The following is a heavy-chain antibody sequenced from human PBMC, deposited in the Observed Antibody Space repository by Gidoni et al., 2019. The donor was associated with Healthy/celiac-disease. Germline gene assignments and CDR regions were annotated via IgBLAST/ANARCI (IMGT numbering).Heavy chain of an antibody. CDR2: ISWNSCSI. V-gene: IGHV3-9*01. J-gene: IGHJ4*02. D-gene: IGHD5-18*01. CDR1: GFPFDAYA. CDR3: AKDNLVYSYGYYYFDY. Sequence: EVQLVESGGGLVQPGRSLRLSCAASGFPFDAYAMHWVRQAPGKGLEWVSGISWNSCSIGYAESVKGRFTISRDNAKNSLYLQMNSLRAEDTALYYCAKDNLVYSYGYYYFDYWGQGTLVTVSS.